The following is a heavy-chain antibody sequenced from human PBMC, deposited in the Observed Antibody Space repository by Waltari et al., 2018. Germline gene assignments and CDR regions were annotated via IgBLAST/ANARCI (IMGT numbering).Heavy chain of an antibody. CDR1: GGSISSYY. J-gene: IGHJ4*02. Sequence: QVQLQESGPGLVKPSETLSLTCTVSGGSISSYYWSWIRQPPGKGLEWIGYIYYSGSTTYTPSLKSRVTISVDTSKNQFTLKLSSVTAADTAVYYCAREGSGWTKDYWGQGTLVTVSS. CDR3: AREGSGWTKDY. CDR2: IYYSGST. V-gene: IGHV4-59*01. D-gene: IGHD6-19*01.